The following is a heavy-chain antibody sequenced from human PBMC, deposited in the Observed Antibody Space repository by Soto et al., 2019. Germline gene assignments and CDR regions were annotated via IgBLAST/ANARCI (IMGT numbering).Heavy chain of an antibody. Sequence: PGESLKISCNGSGYSFTIYCISWVLQMPGKGLEWMGRIDPSDSYTNYSPSFQGHVTISADKSISTAYLQWSSLKASDTAMYYCARHNPIAVAGTPGYYYYGMDVWGQGTTVTVSS. CDR3: ARHNPIAVAGTPGYYYYGMDV. CDR1: GYSFTIYC. V-gene: IGHV5-10-1*01. J-gene: IGHJ6*02. CDR2: IDPSDSYT. D-gene: IGHD6-19*01.